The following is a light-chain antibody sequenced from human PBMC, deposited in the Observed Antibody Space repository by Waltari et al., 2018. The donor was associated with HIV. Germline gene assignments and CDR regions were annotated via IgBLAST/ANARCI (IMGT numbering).Light chain of an antibody. CDR3: QVYYGGSWV. CDR1: TGAVPSGYY. V-gene: IGLV7-43*01. J-gene: IGLJ3*02. CDR2: HTN. Sequence: QNVVTQEPSLTVSPGGTVTLTCASSTGAVPSGYYPNWFRQKPGQAPRALIYHTNYRHAWPPLRFSGCLVGGKAALTLSGVQPEDEAEYYCQVYYGGSWVFGGGTKLTVL.